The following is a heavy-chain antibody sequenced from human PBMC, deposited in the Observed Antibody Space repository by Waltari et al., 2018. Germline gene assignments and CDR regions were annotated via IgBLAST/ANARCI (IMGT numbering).Heavy chain of an antibody. D-gene: IGHD3-3*02. V-gene: IGHV3-30*03. Sequence: QVPLVESGGGVVQPGRSLRLSCAACGFTFSHYGMHWVRQAPGKGLEWVAVISDDGSSTYYGDSVKGRFTLSRDNSRNTLNLQMNRLRTEDTAMYYCVSYPIFQGAVDAFDIWGQGTMVTVSS. CDR1: GFTFSHYG. CDR2: ISDDGSST. J-gene: IGHJ3*02. CDR3: VSYPIFQGAVDAFDI.